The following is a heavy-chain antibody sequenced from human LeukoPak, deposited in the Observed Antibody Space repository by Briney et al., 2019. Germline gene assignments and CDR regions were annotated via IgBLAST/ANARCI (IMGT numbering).Heavy chain of an antibody. CDR1: GDSISAFY. J-gene: IGHJ3*02. D-gene: IGHD3-10*01. V-gene: IGHV4-59*01. CDR2: IYYSGST. CDR3: ARGGARGSSAFDI. Sequence: PWETLSLTCTVSGDSISAFYWSWIRQPPGKGLEWIRYIYYSGSTNYNPSLKSRVTISIETSKNQFSLKLRSVTAADTAVYYCARGGARGSSAFDIWGQGTMVTVSS.